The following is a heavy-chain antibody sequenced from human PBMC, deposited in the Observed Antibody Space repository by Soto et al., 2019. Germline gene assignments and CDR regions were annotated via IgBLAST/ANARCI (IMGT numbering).Heavy chain of an antibody. CDR3: AKDHSEHGYDRWYFDL. CDR1: GFTFSSYA. D-gene: IGHD5-12*01. J-gene: IGHJ2*01. Sequence: EVQLLESGGGLVQPGGSLRLSCAASGFTFSSYAMSWVRQAPGKGLEWVSAISGSGGSTYYADSVKGRFTISRDNSKNTLYLQMNSPRAEDTAVYYCAKDHSEHGYDRWYFDLWGRGTLVTVSS. CDR2: ISGSGGST. V-gene: IGHV3-23*01.